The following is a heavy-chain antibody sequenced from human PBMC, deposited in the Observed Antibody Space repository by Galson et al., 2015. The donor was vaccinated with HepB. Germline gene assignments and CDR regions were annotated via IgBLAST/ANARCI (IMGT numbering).Heavy chain of an antibody. CDR1: GYSFSSYG. J-gene: IGHJ3*02. CDR2: ISAYNDNR. D-gene: IGHD3-22*01. V-gene: IGHV1-18*01. Sequence: SVKVSCKATGYSFSSYGINWVRQAPGQGLEWMGWISAYNDNRNYAQRLQDRVTLTTDTSTSTAYMELRSLRSDDTAVYYCVRGLDCSSGYSYPPPGDDAFDIWGQGTMVTVSS. CDR3: VRGLDCSSGYSYPPPGDDAFDI.